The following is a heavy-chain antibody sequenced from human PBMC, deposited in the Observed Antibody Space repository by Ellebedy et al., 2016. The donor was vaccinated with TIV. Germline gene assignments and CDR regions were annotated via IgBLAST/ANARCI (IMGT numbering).Heavy chain of an antibody. CDR2: IYTGGNT. CDR3: TRGPNSDS. V-gene: IGHV3-53*01. CDR1: GFTVGGNV. J-gene: IGHJ5*01. D-gene: IGHD4-23*01. Sequence: GESLKISCAASGFTVGGNVMNWVRQAPGKGLEWVSVIYTGGNTVSADSVKGRFTFSRDNSGNTVSLQMDSLKAEDTAIYYSTRGPNSDSWGQGTLVTVSS.